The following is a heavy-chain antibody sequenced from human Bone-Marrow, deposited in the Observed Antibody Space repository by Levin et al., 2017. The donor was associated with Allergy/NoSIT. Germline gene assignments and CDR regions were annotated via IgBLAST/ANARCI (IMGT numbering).Heavy chain of an antibody. CDR1: GFTFSDYY. Sequence: GESLKISCAASGFTFSDYYMIWVRQAPGKGLEWVSYISTRGTSIKYTESVKGRFTISRDNAKNSLYLQMNSLRADDTAVYYCAREASGSYYGDFWGQGTLVTVSS. CDR2: ISTRGTSI. CDR3: AREASGSYYGDF. V-gene: IGHV3-11*01. D-gene: IGHD1-26*01. J-gene: IGHJ4*02.